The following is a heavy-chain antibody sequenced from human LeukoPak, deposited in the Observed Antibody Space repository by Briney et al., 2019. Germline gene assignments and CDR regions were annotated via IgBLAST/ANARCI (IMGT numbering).Heavy chain of an antibody. J-gene: IGHJ4*02. CDR1: GFTFSSYA. D-gene: IGHD3-10*01. Sequence: PGGSLRLSCAASGFTFSSYAMHWVRQAPGKGLEWVAVISYDGSNKYYADSVKGRFTISRDNSKNTLYLQMNSLRAEDTAVYYCARAPSSTVFDYWGQGTLVTVSS. V-gene: IGHV3-30-3*01. CDR3: ARAPSSTVFDY. CDR2: ISYDGSNK.